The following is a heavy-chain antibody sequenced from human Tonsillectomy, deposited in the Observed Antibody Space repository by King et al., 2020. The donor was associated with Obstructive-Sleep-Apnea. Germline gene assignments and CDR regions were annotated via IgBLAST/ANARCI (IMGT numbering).Heavy chain of an antibody. D-gene: IGHD6-13*01. CDR2: IVVGSGNT. V-gene: IGHV1-58*01. CDR1: GFTFTSSA. Sequence: QLVQSGPEVKKPGTSVKVSCKASGFTFTSSAVQWVRQARGQRLEWIGWIVVGSGNTNYAQKFQERVTITRDRSTSTAYMELSSLRSEDTAVNYCAADKYSSSWLYYYGMDVWGQGTTVTVSS. J-gene: IGHJ6*02. CDR3: AADKYSSSWLYYYGMDV.